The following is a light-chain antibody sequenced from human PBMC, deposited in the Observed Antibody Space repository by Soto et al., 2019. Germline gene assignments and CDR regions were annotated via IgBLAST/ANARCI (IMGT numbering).Light chain of an antibody. CDR2: EVS. V-gene: IGLV2-23*02. CDR3: SSYAGSTTYVV. J-gene: IGLJ2*01. CDR1: SSDVGSYDL. Sequence: QSALTQPASVSGSPGQSITISCTGTSSDVGSYDLVSWYQHHPGKAPKVMIYEVSKRPSGLSNRFSASKSGNTASLTSSGLQAEDEADYHCSSYAGSTTYVVFGGGTKLTVL.